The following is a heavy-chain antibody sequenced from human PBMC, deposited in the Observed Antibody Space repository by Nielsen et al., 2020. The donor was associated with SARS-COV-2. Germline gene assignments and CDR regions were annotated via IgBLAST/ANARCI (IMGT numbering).Heavy chain of an antibody. D-gene: IGHD4-11*01. Sequence: GGSLRLSCAASGFTFSSYAMSWVRQAPGKGLEWVSGISWNSGSIGYADSVKGRFTISRDNAKNSLYLQMNSLRAEDTALYYCAKVGGYSTFDYWGQGTLVTVSS. V-gene: IGHV3-9*01. CDR1: GFTFSSYA. CDR2: ISWNSGSI. CDR3: AKVGGYSTFDY. J-gene: IGHJ4*02.